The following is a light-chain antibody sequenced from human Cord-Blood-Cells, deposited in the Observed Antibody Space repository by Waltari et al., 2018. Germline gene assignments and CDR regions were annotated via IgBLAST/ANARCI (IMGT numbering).Light chain of an antibody. CDR2: EVS. Sequence: QSAPTPPAPVSGSPGQTITISPTGTSRDDGSYNLVPSYQQHPGRAPKPMVYEVSKRPSGVSNRFSGSKSGNTASLTISGLQAEDEADYYCCSYAGSSTFDVFGGGTKLTDL. J-gene: IGLJ2*01. CDR3: CSYAGSSTFDV. CDR1: SRDDGSYNL. V-gene: IGLV2-23*02.